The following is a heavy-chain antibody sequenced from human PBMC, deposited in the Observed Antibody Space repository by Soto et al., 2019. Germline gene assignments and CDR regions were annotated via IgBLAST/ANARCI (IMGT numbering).Heavy chain of an antibody. CDR2: INHSGST. CDR1: GGSFSGYY. V-gene: IGHV4-34*01. CDR3: AGGWLPRDY. D-gene: IGHD6-19*01. Sequence: QVQLQQWGAGLLKPSETLSLTCAVYGGSFSGYYWSWIRQPPGKGLEWIGEINHSGSTNYNPSPKRRVTITVDTSKTQFSLEVSSVNCAETAVYYRAGGWLPRDYWGQGTLVTVSS. J-gene: IGHJ4*02.